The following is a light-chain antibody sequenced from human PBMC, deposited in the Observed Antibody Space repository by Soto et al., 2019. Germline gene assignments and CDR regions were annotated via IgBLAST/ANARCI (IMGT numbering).Light chain of an antibody. V-gene: IGLV1-47*01. CDR1: SSNIGSNY. Sequence: QSVLTQPPSASGTPGQRVTISCSGSSSNIGSNYVYWYQQLPGTAPKLLIYGNNQRPSGVPHRFSGSESGTSASLAITGLRSEDGADYICAAWDDSLGANYVFGTGTKLPVL. J-gene: IGLJ1*01. CDR3: AAWDDSLGANYV. CDR2: GNN.